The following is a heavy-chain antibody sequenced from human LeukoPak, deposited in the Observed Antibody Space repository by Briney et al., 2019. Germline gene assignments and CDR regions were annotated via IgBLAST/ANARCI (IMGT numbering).Heavy chain of an antibody. CDR3: ARGRVSSSTWYSTYYYYFYMDV. CDR1: GGSISSYY. V-gene: IGHV4-59*01. CDR2: IQYSGST. Sequence: SETLSLTCTVSGGSISSYYWSWIRQPPGKGLEWIGYIQYSGSTNYNPSLKSRVTISVDTSKNQFSLKLSSVTAADTAVYFCARGRVSSSTWYSTYYYYFYMDVWGKGTTVTVSS. D-gene: IGHD1-1*01. J-gene: IGHJ6*03.